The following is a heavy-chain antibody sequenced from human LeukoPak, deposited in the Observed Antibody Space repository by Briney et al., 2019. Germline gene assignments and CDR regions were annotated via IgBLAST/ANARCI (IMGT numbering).Heavy chain of an antibody. CDR3: ARGVGYGDYVGVFDY. D-gene: IGHD4-17*01. CDR1: GYTFTSYA. CDR2: INAGNGNT. J-gene: IGHJ4*02. Sequence: GASVKVSCKASGYTFTSYAMHWVRQAPGQRPEWMGWINAGNGNTKYSQKFQGRVTITRDTSASTAYMELSSLRSEDTAVYYCARGVGYGDYVGVFDYWGQGTLVTVSS. V-gene: IGHV1-3*01.